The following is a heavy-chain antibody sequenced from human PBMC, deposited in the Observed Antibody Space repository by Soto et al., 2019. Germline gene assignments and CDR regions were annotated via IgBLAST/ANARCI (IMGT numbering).Heavy chain of an antibody. V-gene: IGHV1-69*12. CDR1: GGTFTTSA. CDR3: ASDKDRIQLGGNYYYILDV. CDR2: IIPIFRTP. D-gene: IGHD5-18*01. J-gene: IGHJ6*02. Sequence: QVQLEQSGAEVKKPGSSVKVSCKASGGTFTTSAISWVRQAPGQGLEWMGGIIPIFRTPDYAQKFQGRVTITADESKRKISLELRGMKSEDTDVYYYASDKDRIQLGGNYYYILDVWGQGTTVTVSS.